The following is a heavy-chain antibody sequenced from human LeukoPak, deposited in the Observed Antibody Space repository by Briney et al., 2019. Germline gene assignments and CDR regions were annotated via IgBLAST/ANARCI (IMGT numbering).Heavy chain of an antibody. V-gene: IGHV3-74*01. CDR3: ARDLGSNYDYVWGSYRKDYFDY. Sequence: GGSLRLSCAASGFTFSSYWMHWVRQAPGKGLVWVSRINSDGSSTSYADSVKGRFTISRDNAKNTLYLQMNSLRAEDTAVYYCARDLGSNYDYVWGSYRKDYFDYWGQGTLVTVSS. D-gene: IGHD3-16*02. J-gene: IGHJ4*02. CDR2: INSDGSST. CDR1: GFTFSSYW.